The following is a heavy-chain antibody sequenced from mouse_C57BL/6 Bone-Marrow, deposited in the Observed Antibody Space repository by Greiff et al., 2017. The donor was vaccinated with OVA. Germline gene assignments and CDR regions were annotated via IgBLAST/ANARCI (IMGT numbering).Heavy chain of an antibody. CDR3: ARWLLHYAMDY. Sequence: QVHVKQSGAELVKPGASVKISCKASGYAFSSYWMNWVKQRPGKGLEWIGQIYPGDGDTNYNGKFKGKATLTADKSSSTAYMQLSSLTSEDSAVYFCARWLLHYAMDYWGQGTSVTVSS. V-gene: IGHV1-80*01. CDR2: IYPGDGDT. J-gene: IGHJ4*01. CDR1: GYAFSSYW. D-gene: IGHD2-3*01.